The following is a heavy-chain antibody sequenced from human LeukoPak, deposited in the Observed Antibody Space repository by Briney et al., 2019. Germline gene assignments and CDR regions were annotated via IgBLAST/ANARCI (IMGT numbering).Heavy chain of an antibody. CDR3: ARHRGFYDSSGVPNWFFDL. D-gene: IGHD3-22*01. V-gene: IGHV4-39*01. Sequence: RPSETLSLTCTVSGYSISSSSYYWGWIRQPPGKGLEWIGTIYYSGNTYYNPSLKSRVTISIDMSKSHFSLKLTSVTAADTAVYYCARHRGFYDSSGVPNWFFDLWGRGTLVTVSS. CDR2: IYYSGNT. J-gene: IGHJ2*01. CDR1: GYSISSSSYY.